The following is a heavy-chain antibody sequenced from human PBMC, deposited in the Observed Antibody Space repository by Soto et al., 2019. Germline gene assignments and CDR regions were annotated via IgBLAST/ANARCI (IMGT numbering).Heavy chain of an antibody. Sequence: EVQLVESGGGFVQPGGSLRLSCAASGFTFSSYETMWVRQAPGKGLEWVLYISTRGSRIYYADSVKGRFTISRDNAKNSLFLHMNSRRAEDTAIYYGAGRRDGSHGGFDYWCQGTLVTVSS. CDR3: AGRRDGSHGGFDY. V-gene: IGHV3-48*03. D-gene: IGHD3-16*01. CDR2: ISTRGSRI. J-gene: IGHJ4*02. CDR1: GFTFSSYE.